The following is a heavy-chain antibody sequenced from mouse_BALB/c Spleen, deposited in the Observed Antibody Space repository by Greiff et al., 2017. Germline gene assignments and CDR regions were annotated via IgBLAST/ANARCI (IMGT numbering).Heavy chain of an antibody. Sequence: EVQGVESGGGLVQPGGSLKLSCAASGFTFSSYTMSWVRQTLEKRLEWVAYISNGGGSTYYPDTVKGRFTISRDNAKNTLYLQMSSLKSEDTAMYYCARHDYDAYWGQGTLVTVSA. CDR3: ARHDYDAY. D-gene: IGHD2-4*01. CDR2: ISNGGGST. J-gene: IGHJ3*01. CDR1: GFTFSSYT. V-gene: IGHV5-12-2*01.